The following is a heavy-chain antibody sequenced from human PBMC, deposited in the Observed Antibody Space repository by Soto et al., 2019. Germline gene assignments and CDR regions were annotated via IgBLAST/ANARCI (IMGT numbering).Heavy chain of an antibody. D-gene: IGHD2-2*01. CDR1: GGTFSSYA. V-gene: IGHV1-69*06. Sequence: QVQLVQSGAEVKKPGSPVKVSCKASGGTFSSYAISWVRQAPGQGLEWMGGIPPIFGTANYARKFQGRVTITPDRSTSTAYMELSSLISDDTAVYYCARASTLTVHCGSVSCPRMDVWGQGTTVTVSS. CDR2: IPPIFGTA. CDR3: ARASTLTVHCGSVSCPRMDV. J-gene: IGHJ6*02.